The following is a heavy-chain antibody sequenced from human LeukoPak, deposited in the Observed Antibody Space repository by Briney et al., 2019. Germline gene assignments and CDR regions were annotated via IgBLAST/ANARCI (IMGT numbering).Heavy chain of an antibody. CDR2: ISYIGTT. Sequence: SETLSLTCAVSGDSFSSHYWTWIRQPPGRGLEWIGYISYIGTTNYNPSLKSRVTISIDTSKNQFSLKLSSLTAADTAVYYCAGLGVMVLVYQFEYWGRGTPVTVSS. D-gene: IGHD2-8*01. CDR3: AGLGVMVLVYQFEY. J-gene: IGHJ4*02. V-gene: IGHV4-59*11. CDR1: GDSFSSHY.